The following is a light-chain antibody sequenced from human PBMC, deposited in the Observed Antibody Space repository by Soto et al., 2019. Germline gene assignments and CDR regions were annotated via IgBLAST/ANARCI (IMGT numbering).Light chain of an antibody. CDR2: GAS. J-gene: IGKJ3*01. CDR3: QQTYSTPRT. Sequence: DIQMTQSPSSLSASVGDRVTITCRASQSITNFLNWYQQKPEKAPKLPIYGASTLQSGVPSRFSGSGSGTDFTLTISSLQPEDFATYYCQQTYSTPRTFGPGTKVDIK. V-gene: IGKV1-39*01. CDR1: QSITNF.